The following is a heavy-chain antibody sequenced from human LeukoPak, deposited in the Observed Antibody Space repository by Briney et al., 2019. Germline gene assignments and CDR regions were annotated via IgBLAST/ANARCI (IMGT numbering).Heavy chain of an antibody. D-gene: IGHD2-15*01. J-gene: IGHJ5*02. CDR1: GYTFTGYY. V-gene: IGHV1-2*02. CDR2: INPNNGST. CDR3: ARAADIVASRSWFDP. Sequence: GVSVKVSCKASGYTFTGYYIHWVRQAPGQGLEWMGCINPNNGSTNYAQKFQGRVTMTRDTSISTAYMELSSLRSDDTAVYYCARAADIVASRSWFDPWGQGTLVTVSS.